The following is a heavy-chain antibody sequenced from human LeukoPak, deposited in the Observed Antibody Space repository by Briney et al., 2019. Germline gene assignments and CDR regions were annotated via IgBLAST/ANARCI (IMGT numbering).Heavy chain of an antibody. Sequence: ASVKVSCKASGYTFTGYYIHWVRQAPGQVLEWMGWINPNSGGTSFAQNFQGRVTMTRDTSISTAYMELRSLRSDDTAVYYCARGRGEYGDYSYYFDYWGQGTLVTVSS. CDR1: GYTFTGYY. CDR3: ARGRGEYGDYSYYFDY. J-gene: IGHJ4*02. D-gene: IGHD4-17*01. V-gene: IGHV1-2*02. CDR2: INPNSGGT.